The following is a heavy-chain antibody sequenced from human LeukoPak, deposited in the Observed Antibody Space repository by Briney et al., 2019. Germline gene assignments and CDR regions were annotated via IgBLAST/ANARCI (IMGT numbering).Heavy chain of an antibody. J-gene: IGHJ3*02. CDR1: GGSFSGYY. Sequence: SETLPLTCAVYGGSFSGYYWSWIRQPPGKGLEWIGEINHSGSTNYNPSLKSRVTISVDTSKNQFSLKLSSVTAADTAVYYCARVVVPAAIDAFDIWGQGTMVTVSS. D-gene: IGHD2-2*02. CDR2: INHSGST. V-gene: IGHV4-34*01. CDR3: ARVVVPAAIDAFDI.